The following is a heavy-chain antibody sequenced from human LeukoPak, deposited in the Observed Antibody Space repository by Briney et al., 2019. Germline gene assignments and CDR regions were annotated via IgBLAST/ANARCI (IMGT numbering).Heavy chain of an antibody. CDR1: GFTFSSYA. Sequence: GGSLRLSCAASGFTFSSYAMSWVRQAPGKGLEWVSAISGSGGSTYYADSVKGRFTISRDNSKNTLCLQMNSLRAEDTAVYYCAKAGANWEYYFDYWGQGTLVTVSS. CDR3: AKAGANWEYYFDY. CDR2: ISGSGGST. D-gene: IGHD7-27*01. V-gene: IGHV3-23*01. J-gene: IGHJ4*02.